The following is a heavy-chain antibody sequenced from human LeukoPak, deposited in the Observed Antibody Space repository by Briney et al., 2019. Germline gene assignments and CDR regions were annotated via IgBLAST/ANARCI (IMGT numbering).Heavy chain of an antibody. D-gene: IGHD1-14*01. V-gene: IGHV3-53*01. J-gene: IGHJ4*02. CDR2: LYSDGNT. Sequence: GGSLRLSCAASGFTVITNDMTWVRQPPGRGLEWVSVLYSDGNTKYADSVQGRFTISRDNSKNTLYLEMNSLSPDDTAVYYCARGVEPLAANTLAYWGQGTLVTVSS. CDR3: ARGVEPLAANTLAY. CDR1: GFTVITND.